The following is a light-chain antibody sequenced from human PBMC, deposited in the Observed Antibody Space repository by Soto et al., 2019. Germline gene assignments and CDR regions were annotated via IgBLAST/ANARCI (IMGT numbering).Light chain of an antibody. CDR2: KAR. V-gene: IGKV1-5*03. J-gene: IGKJ1*01. Sequence: DIQMTQSPPTLSASVGDRVTITCRASQSLNDWLAWYQQKPGKAPKLLIYKARSLESGVPSRVSGRGSGTEFTLAISILQPDDLTTYYWQHYTDYYSLTFGQGIKVEF. CDR3: QHYTDYYSLT. CDR1: QSLNDW.